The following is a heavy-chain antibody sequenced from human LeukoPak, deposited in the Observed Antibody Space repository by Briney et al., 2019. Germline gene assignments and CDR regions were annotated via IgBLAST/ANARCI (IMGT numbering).Heavy chain of an antibody. CDR2: IRYDGSNK. V-gene: IGHV3-30*02. CDR1: GFTFSSYG. CDR3: AKGTGYCSGGSCPHHY. D-gene: IGHD2-15*01. J-gene: IGHJ4*02. Sequence: GGSLRLSCAASGFTFSSYGMHWVRQAPGKGLERVAFIRYDGSNKYYADSVKGRFTISRDNSKNTLYLQMNSLRAEDTAVYYCAKGTGYCSGGSCPHHYWGQGTLVTVSS.